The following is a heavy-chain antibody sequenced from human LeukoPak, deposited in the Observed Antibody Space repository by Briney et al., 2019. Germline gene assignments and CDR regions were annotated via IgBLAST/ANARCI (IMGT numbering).Heavy chain of an antibody. V-gene: IGHV3-66*01. CDR3: ASPRGYSGYDLDY. J-gene: IGHJ4*02. CDR2: IYADYST. D-gene: IGHD5-12*01. CDR1: GFIVSSKY. Sequence: GGSLRLSCAASGFIVSSKYMNWVRQAPGKGLEWVSIIYADYSTYYADSVKGRFTISRDNAKNSLYLQMNSLRAEDTAVYYCASPRGYSGYDLDYWGQGTLVTVSS.